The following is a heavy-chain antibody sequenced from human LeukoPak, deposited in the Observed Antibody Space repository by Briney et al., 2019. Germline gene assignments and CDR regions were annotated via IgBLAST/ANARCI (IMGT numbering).Heavy chain of an antibody. CDR3: ERGHVWGSYSHHDY. V-gene: IGHV3-74*01. CDR1: GFTFSSHW. J-gene: IGHJ4*02. D-gene: IGHD3-16*01. CDR2: MIGDGSST. Sequence: GGSLRLSCAASGFTFSSHWMHWVRQARGKGLVWVSRMIGDGSSTSYADSVKGRFTISRDNAKNTLYLQMNSLRAEDTAVYYCERGHVWGSYSHHDYWGQGILVTVSS.